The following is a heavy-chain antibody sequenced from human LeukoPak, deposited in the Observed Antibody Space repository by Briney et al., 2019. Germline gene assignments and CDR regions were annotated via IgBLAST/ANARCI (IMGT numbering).Heavy chain of an antibody. CDR3: ARDEGYDIEY. Sequence: GSLTLSCAASGFTFSTSWMHWVRQVPGKGLVWVSRISSDGRRTSYAGSVKGRSTISRDNAKNTLYLQLNGLRAEDSAIYYCARDEGYDIEYWGQGTLVTAAS. V-gene: IGHV3-74*01. D-gene: IGHD2-2*01. J-gene: IGHJ4*02. CDR2: ISSDGRRT. CDR1: GFTFSTSW.